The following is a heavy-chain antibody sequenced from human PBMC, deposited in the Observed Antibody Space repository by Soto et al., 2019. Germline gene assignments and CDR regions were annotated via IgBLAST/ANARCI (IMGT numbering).Heavy chain of an antibody. Sequence: QVQLVQSGAEEKKPGASVKVSCKASGYTFTGYAMHWVRQAPGQRLEWMGWINAGNGNTKYSQKFQGRVTITRDTSASTAYMELSSLRSEDTAVYYCARAVAVPADFDYWGQGTLVNVYS. CDR1: GYTFTGYA. CDR2: INAGNGNT. CDR3: ARAVAVPADFDY. V-gene: IGHV1-3*05. D-gene: IGHD6-19*01. J-gene: IGHJ4*02.